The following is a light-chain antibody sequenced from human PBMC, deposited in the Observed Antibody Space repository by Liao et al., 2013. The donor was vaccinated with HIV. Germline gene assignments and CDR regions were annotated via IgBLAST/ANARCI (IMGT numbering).Light chain of an antibody. CDR3: QSGDSSGTYGVV. J-gene: IGLJ2*01. CDR1: ALPKQY. Sequence: SYELTQPPSVSVSPGQTARITCSGDALPKQYAYWYQQKPGQAPVKVIFKDSERPLGIPKRFSGSSSGTTVTLTISGVQAEDEADYYCQSGDSSGTYGVVFGGGTKLTVL. V-gene: IGLV3-25*03. CDR2: KDS.